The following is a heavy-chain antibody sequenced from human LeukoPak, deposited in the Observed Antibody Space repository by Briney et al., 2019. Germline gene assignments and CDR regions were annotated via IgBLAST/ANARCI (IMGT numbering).Heavy chain of an antibody. CDR1: RDSISSTSTA. D-gene: IGHD3-9*01. CDR3: ARGPKTGWFDH. Sequence: SQTLSLTCAISRDSISSTSTAWHWIRQSPSGGLEWLGRTYYRSKWYTDSAESVKSRLVIHPDTSKNEFSLQMTSVTSSDTDIYFCARGPKTGWFDHWGQGTLVTVSS. CDR2: TYYRSKWYT. J-gene: IGHJ5*02. V-gene: IGHV6-1*01.